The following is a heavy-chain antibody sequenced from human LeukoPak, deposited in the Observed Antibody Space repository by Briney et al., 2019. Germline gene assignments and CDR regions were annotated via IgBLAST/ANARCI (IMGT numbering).Heavy chain of an antibody. CDR3: ARVGGGYCTNGVCQESWFDP. D-gene: IGHD2-8*01. J-gene: IGHJ5*02. CDR2: INHSGST. CDR1: GGSINTPNYY. Sequence: SETLSLTCTVSGGSINTPNYYWSWIRQPPGKGLEWIGEINHSGSTNYNPSLKSRVTISVDTSKNQFSLKLSSVTAADTAVYYCARVGGGYCTNGVCQESWFDPWGQGTLVTVSS. V-gene: IGHV4-39*07.